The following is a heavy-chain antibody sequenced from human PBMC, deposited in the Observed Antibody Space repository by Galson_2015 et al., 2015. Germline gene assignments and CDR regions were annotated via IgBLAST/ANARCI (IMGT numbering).Heavy chain of an antibody. D-gene: IGHD6-6*01. CDR2: VSSSGGST. V-gene: IGHV3-23*01. J-gene: IGHJ4*02. CDR3: ANPGYSSSGYY. CDR1: GFTFSSYA. Sequence: SLRLSCAASGFTFSSYAMSWVRQAPWKGLEWVSGVSSSGGSTYADSVKGRFTISRDNSKNTLYLQMDSLRADDTAVYYCANPGYSSSGYYWGQGTLVTVSS.